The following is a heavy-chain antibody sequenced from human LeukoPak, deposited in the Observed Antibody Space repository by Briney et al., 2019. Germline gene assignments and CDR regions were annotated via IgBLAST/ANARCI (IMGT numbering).Heavy chain of an antibody. CDR2: IYYSGST. CDR1: GGSISSSSYY. Sequence: SETLSLTCTVSGGSISSSSYYWGWIRQPPGTGLEWIGSIYYSGSTYYNPSLKSRVTISVDTSKNQFSLKLSSVTAADTAVYYCARKQQLAPFDYWGQGTLVTVSS. D-gene: IGHD6-13*01. V-gene: IGHV4-39*07. J-gene: IGHJ4*02. CDR3: ARKQQLAPFDY.